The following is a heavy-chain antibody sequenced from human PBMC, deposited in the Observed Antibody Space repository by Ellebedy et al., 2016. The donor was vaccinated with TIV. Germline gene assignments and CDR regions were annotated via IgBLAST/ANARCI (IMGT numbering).Heavy chain of an antibody. CDR2: ISSSSSYT. D-gene: IGHD3-16*02. Sequence: PGGSLRLSCAASGFTFSDYYMSWIRQAPGKGLEWVSYISSSSSYTNYADSVKGRFTISRDNAKNSLYLQMNSLRAEDTAVYYCARDFGYDYVWGSYRYNLDAFDIWGQGTMVTVSS. CDR3: ARDFGYDYVWGSYRYNLDAFDI. CDR1: GFTFSDYY. J-gene: IGHJ3*02. V-gene: IGHV3-11*06.